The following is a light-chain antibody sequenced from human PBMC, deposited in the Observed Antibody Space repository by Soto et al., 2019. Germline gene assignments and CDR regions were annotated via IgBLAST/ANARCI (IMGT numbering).Light chain of an antibody. Sequence: EIVLTQSPATLSLSPGERASLSCRASQTISSTYLAWYQHRPGQAPRLLIYGVSARATGIPDRFSGSGSRTDFTLTISRLEPEDFAVYYCQQYGTSPYTFGQGTRLEIK. CDR2: GVS. CDR1: QTISSTY. CDR3: QQYGTSPYT. V-gene: IGKV3-20*01. J-gene: IGKJ2*01.